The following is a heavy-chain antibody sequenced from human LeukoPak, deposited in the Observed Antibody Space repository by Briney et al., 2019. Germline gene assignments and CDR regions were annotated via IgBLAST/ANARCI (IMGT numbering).Heavy chain of an antibody. Sequence: ASVKVSCKASGYTFTGYYMHWVRQAPGQGLEWMGWINPNSGGTNYEQKFQGRGTMTRDTSISTAYMELSRLRSDDTAVYYCARDDCSGGSCYSLYYYYYMDVWGKGTTVTVSS. CDR2: INPNSGGT. CDR3: ARDDCSGGSCYSLYYYYYMDV. V-gene: IGHV1-2*02. CDR1: GYTFTGYY. D-gene: IGHD2-15*01. J-gene: IGHJ6*03.